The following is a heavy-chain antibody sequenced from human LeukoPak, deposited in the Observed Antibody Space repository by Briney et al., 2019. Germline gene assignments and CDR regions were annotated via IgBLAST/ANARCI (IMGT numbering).Heavy chain of an antibody. D-gene: IGHD6-13*01. CDR3: ARDGGYRSSWSDY. CDR1: GYTFTGYY. J-gene: IGHJ4*02. V-gene: IGHV1-2*06. Sequence: ASVKVSCKPSGYTFTGYYMHWVRQAPGQGLEWMGRINPNSGGTNYAQKFQGRVTMTRDTSISTAYMELSRLRSDDTAVYGCARDGGYRSSWSDYWGQGTLVTVSS. CDR2: INPNSGGT.